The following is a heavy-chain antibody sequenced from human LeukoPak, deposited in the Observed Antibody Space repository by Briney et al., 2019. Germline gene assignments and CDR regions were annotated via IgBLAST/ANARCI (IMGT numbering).Heavy chain of an antibody. V-gene: IGHV4-28*01. CDR1: GYSITSSSW. CDR2: IYHSGTT. CDR3: ARKENVYYYFDY. J-gene: IGHJ4*02. Sequence: SETLSLTCAVSGYSITSSSWWGWIRQPPGQGLEWIGYIYHSGTTYYNPSLQSRVTMSVDTSKNQFSLKLSSVTAVDTAVYYCARKENVYYYFDYWGQGTLVTVSS. D-gene: IGHD3-10*01.